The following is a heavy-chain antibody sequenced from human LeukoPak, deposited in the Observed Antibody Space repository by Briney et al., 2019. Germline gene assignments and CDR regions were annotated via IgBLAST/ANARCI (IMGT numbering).Heavy chain of an antibody. Sequence: SATLSLTCTVSGVSMSAYQWSWVRQSPEKGLEWIGCINTKGETSYNPSLKSRVTTSVDTSKSQFSLRLTSVTAADTAVYYCATSNDAKIAPFDHGGQGAPVTVSS. J-gene: IGHJ4*02. CDR1: GVSMSAYQ. CDR2: INTKGET. CDR3: ATSNDAKIAPFDH. D-gene: IGHD2-21*01. V-gene: IGHV4-4*09.